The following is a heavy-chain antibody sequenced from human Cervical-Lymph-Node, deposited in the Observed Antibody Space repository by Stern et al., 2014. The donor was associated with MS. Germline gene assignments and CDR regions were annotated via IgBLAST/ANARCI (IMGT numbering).Heavy chain of an antibody. D-gene: IGHD1-7*01. CDR2: IYYSGST. Sequence: VQLQESGPGQVKPSETLSLTCTVSGGSISTYYWSWIRQPPGKGLEWIGHIYYSGSTNYNPSLKSRLSMSVDTSKNQFSLKLTSVTAADTALYYCAGAYNWNYWAWGQGTLVTVSS. CDR3: AGAYNWNYWA. J-gene: IGHJ5*02. V-gene: IGHV4-59*01. CDR1: GGSISTYY.